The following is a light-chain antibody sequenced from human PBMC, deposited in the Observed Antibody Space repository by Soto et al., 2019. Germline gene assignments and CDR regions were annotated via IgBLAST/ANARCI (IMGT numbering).Light chain of an antibody. CDR1: QSVAGSQ. V-gene: IGKV3D-20*01. CDR3: QQYGYSPRT. CDR2: HAS. J-gene: IGKJ1*01. Sequence: EVVLTQSPATLSLSPGERVTLSCGASQSVAGSQLAWYQQKPGLAPRLLMSHASIRATGIPDRFSGSGSGTDFTLTISRLEPEDVAVYYCQQYGYSPRTFGKGTKVEI.